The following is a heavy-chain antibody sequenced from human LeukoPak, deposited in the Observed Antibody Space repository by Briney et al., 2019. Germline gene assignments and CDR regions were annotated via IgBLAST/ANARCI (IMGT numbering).Heavy chain of an antibody. Sequence: GASVKVSCKASGYTFTTYYLHWVRQAPGQGLEWMGIINPSGGSTSYAQKFQGRVTVTRDTSTSTVYMELSSLTSEDTAVYYCARENRYCSGVSCYSFGYWGQGTLVTVPS. CDR2: INPSGGST. CDR1: GYTFTTYY. CDR3: ARENRYCSGVSCYSFGY. D-gene: IGHD2-15*01. V-gene: IGHV1-46*01. J-gene: IGHJ4*02.